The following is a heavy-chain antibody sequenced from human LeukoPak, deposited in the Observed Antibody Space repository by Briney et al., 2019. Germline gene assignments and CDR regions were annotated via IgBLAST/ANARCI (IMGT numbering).Heavy chain of an antibody. Sequence: ASVKVSCKASGGNFKSFVFSWVRQVPGQGPEWLGGIMSLFGKAHYTQKFQDRVTFTADESTSTVYMEVRSLTYEDTAVYYCARESQTGTWPSDYWGQGTLVTVSS. D-gene: IGHD3-9*01. V-gene: IGHV1-69*13. CDR1: GGNFKSFV. J-gene: IGHJ4*02. CDR2: IMSLFGKA. CDR3: ARESQTGTWPSDY.